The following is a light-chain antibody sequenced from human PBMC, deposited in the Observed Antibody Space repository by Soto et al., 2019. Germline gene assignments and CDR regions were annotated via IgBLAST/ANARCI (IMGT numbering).Light chain of an antibody. CDR1: QTVSVN. CDR2: GAS. CDR3: QQYNDWPPFT. J-gene: IGKJ3*01. Sequence: EIVMTQSPATLSVSPGERATLSCRASQTVSVNLAWYQQKPGQAPRLLIYGASTRATCVPARFSGSGSGTEFTLTISSLQSEDFAGYYCQQYNDWPPFTFGAGTIVDI. V-gene: IGKV3-15*01.